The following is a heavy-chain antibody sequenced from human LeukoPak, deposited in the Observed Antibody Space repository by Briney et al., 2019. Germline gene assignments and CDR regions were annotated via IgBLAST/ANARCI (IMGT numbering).Heavy chain of an antibody. CDR1: GGSFSGYY. Sequence: PSETLSLTCAVYGGSFSGYYWGWIRQPPGKGLEWIGSIYYSGGTYYNPSLKSRATISVDTSKNQFSLKLNSVTAADTAVYYCARPYSSSWYSGFDPWGQGTLVTVSS. V-gene: IGHV4-34*01. D-gene: IGHD6-13*01. CDR3: ARPYSSSWYSGFDP. CDR2: IYYSGGT. J-gene: IGHJ5*02.